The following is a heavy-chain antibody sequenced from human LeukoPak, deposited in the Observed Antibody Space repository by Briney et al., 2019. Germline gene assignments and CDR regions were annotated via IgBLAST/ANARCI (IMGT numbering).Heavy chain of an antibody. J-gene: IGHJ4*02. CDR1: GGSISSYY. Sequence: SETLSLTCTVSGGSISSYYWSWIRQPPGKGLEWTGHIYYSGSTNYNPSLKSRVTISVDTSKNQFSLKLSSVTAADTAVYYCARAPGGCYSSSCLDYWGQGTLVTVFS. CDR2: IYYSGST. V-gene: IGHV4-59*01. CDR3: ARAPGGCYSSSCLDY. D-gene: IGHD6-13*01.